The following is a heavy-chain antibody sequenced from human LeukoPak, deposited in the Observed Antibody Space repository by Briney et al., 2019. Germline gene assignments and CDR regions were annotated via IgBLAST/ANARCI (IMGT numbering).Heavy chain of an antibody. J-gene: IGHJ4*02. CDR2: ISWNSGSI. D-gene: IGHD2/OR15-2a*01. CDR1: GFTFDDYA. V-gene: IGHV3-9*01. CDR3: AKDIRISGIVSTIGAPGY. Sequence: GRSLRLSCAASGFTFDDYAMDWVRQAPGKGLEWVSRISWNSGSIGYADSVKGRFTISRDNAKNSLYLQMNSLRAEDTASYYWAKDIRISGIVSTIGAPGYWGQGTLVTVSS.